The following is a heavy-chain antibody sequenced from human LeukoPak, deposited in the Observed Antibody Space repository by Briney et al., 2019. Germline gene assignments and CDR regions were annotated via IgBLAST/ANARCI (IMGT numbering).Heavy chain of an antibody. CDR2: IYYSGST. CDR1: GGSISSYY. Sequence: SETLSLTCTVSGGSISSYYWSWIRQPPGKGLEWIGYIYYSGSTNYNPSLKSRVTISVDTSKNQFSLKLSSVTAADTAVYYCASIAAAGTLNWFGPWGQGTLVTVSS. CDR3: ASIAAAGTLNWFGP. D-gene: IGHD6-13*01. J-gene: IGHJ5*02. V-gene: IGHV4-59*08.